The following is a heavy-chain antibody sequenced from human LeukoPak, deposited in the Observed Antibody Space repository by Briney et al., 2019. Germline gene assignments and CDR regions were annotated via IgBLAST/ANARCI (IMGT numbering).Heavy chain of an antibody. Sequence: GESLKISCKGSGYSFTSYWIGWVRQMPGKGLEWMGIIYPGDSDTRYSPSFQGQVTISADKSISTAYLQWSSLKASDTAMYYCASGYDTTICSGGSCYPGPYDYWGQGTLVTVSS. D-gene: IGHD2-15*01. CDR1: GYSFTSYW. J-gene: IGHJ4*02. CDR3: ASGYDTTICSGGSCYPGPYDY. V-gene: IGHV5-51*01. CDR2: IYPGDSDT.